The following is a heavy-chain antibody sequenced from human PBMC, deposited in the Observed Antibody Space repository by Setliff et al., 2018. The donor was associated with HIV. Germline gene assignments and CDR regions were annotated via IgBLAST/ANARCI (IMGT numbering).Heavy chain of an antibody. J-gene: IGHJ4*02. V-gene: IGHV1-69*13. CDR3: AREGLDDYTNYGGHDY. CDR2: FIPVFGRA. D-gene: IGHD4-4*01. CDR1: GSTFVNYV. Sequence: SVKVSCKSSGSTFVNYVISWVRQAPGQGLEWMGGFIPVFGRANYAQNFRGRVTITADESTSTVYMDLTGLTFEDTAIYYCAREGLDDYTNYGGHDYWGQGTLVTVSS.